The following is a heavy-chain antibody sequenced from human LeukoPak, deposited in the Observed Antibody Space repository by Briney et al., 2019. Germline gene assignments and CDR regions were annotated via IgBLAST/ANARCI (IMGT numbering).Heavy chain of an antibody. V-gene: IGHV3-48*03. CDR3: ARATYNWNYTVEWYFDY. J-gene: IGHJ4*02. CDR1: GFTFSSYE. CDR2: ISSSGSTI. D-gene: IGHD1-7*01. Sequence: GGSLRLSCAASGFTFSSYEMNWVRQAPGKGLEWVSYISSSGSTIYYADSVKGRFTISRDNAKNSLYLQMNSLRAEDTAVYYCARATYNWNYTVEWYFDYWGQGTLVTVSS.